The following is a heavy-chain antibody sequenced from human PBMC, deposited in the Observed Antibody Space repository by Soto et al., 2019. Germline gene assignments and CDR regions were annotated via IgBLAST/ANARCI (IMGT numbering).Heavy chain of an antibody. CDR1: GGSFSGYY. Sequence: QVQLQQWGAGLLKPSETLSLTCAVYGGSFSGYYWSWIRQPPGKGLEWIGEINHSGSTNYNPSLKSRVTISVDTAKNPFALKLSSVTAADTAVYYCARAAPRYCSGGSCYSGSDYWGQGTLVTFSS. CDR3: ARAAPRYCSGGSCYSGSDY. CDR2: INHSGST. J-gene: IGHJ4*02. V-gene: IGHV4-34*01. D-gene: IGHD2-15*01.